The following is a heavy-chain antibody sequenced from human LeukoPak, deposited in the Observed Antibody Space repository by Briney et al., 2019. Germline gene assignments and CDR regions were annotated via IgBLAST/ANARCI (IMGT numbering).Heavy chain of an antibody. J-gene: IGHJ4*02. CDR1: GYTFTSYA. Sequence: GASVKVSCKASGYTFTSYAMHWVRQAPGQRLEWMGWINAGNGNTKYSQEFQGRVTITRDTSASTAYMELSSLRSEDMAVYYCTGNYYGSGSYADFDYWGQGTLVTVSS. CDR2: INAGNGNT. D-gene: IGHD3-10*01. CDR3: TGNYYGSGSYADFDY. V-gene: IGHV1-3*03.